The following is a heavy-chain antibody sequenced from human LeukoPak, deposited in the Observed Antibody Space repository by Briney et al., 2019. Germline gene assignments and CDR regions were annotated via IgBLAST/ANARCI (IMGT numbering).Heavy chain of an antibody. J-gene: IGHJ4*02. CDR2: ISGSGGTT. Sequence: GGSLRLSCAASGFTFSSYAMSWVRQAPGKGLEWVSAISGSGGTTYYADSVKGRSFISRDNSKNTLYLQMNSLRAEDTAVYYCAKGQWLPRDYWGQGTLVTVSS. V-gene: IGHV3-23*01. CDR3: AKGQWLPRDY. D-gene: IGHD6-19*01. CDR1: GFTFSSYA.